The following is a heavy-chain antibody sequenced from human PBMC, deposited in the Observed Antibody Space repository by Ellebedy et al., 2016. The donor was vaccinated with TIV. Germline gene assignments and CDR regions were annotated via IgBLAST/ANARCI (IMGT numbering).Heavy chain of an antibody. D-gene: IGHD2-2*01. Sequence: GESLKISCAASGFIFINAWMSWVRQSPGKGLEWVGHIKCTAAGGTIDYAAPVKGRFSISRDDSKSTLYLQMNSLEIEDTALYYCTRERGATDQYYDGMDVWGQGTSVTVSS. CDR2: IKCTAAGGTI. CDR3: TRERGATDQYYDGMDV. CDR1: GFIFINAW. V-gene: IGHV3-15*01. J-gene: IGHJ6*01.